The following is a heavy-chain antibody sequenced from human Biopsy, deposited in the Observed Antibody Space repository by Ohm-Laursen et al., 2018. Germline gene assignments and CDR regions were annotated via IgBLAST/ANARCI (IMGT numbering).Heavy chain of an antibody. CDR1: GFNLSAFA. CDR2: INKKSNNDAT. Sequence: SLRLSCAASGFNLSAFALHWVRQASGRGLEWVGRINKKSNNDATAYAESMKGRFSIFRDDSKSTSFLQMHSLKIEDTAVYFCTRSEGYGYDYWGQGILVTVSS. D-gene: IGHD5-12*01. J-gene: IGHJ4*02. CDR3: TRSEGYGYDY. V-gene: IGHV3-73*01.